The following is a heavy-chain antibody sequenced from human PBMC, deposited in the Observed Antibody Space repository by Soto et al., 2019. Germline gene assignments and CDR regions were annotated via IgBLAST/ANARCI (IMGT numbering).Heavy chain of an antibody. CDR2: ISDDGRNK. CDR1: GFTFSSYG. CDR3: AKERSSGCGY. J-gene: IGHJ4*02. Sequence: QVQLVESGGGVVQPGRSLRFSCTASGFTFSSYGMHWVRQAPGKGLEWVAVISDDGRNKYYADSVKGRFTISRDNSKNTLYVQMNSLRAEDTAVYYCAKERSSGCGYWGQGTLVTVSS. D-gene: IGHD6-19*01. V-gene: IGHV3-30*18.